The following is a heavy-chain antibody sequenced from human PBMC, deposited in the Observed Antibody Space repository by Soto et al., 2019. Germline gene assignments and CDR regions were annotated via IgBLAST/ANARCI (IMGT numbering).Heavy chain of an antibody. CDR3: ARDFKWFGKEYYFDY. CDR2: IWYDGSNK. Sequence: GGSLRLSCAASGFTFSSYGMHWVRQAPGKGLEWVAVIWYDGSNKYYADSVKGRFTISRDNSKNTLYLQMNSLRAEDTAVYYCARDFKWFGKEYYFDYWGQGTLVTVSS. V-gene: IGHV3-33*01. D-gene: IGHD3-10*01. CDR1: GFTFSSYG. J-gene: IGHJ4*02.